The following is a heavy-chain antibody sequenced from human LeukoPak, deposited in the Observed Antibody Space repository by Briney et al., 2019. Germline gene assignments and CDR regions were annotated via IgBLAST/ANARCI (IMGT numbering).Heavy chain of an antibody. D-gene: IGHD2-2*01. CDR2: IDPSDSYT. J-gene: IGHJ3*02. V-gene: IGHV5-10-1*01. CDR3: GIFYCSSTSCYSPRGDAFDI. Sequence: GESLKISCKGSGYSFTSYWIGWVRQMPGEGLEWMGRIDPSDSYTNYSPSFQGHVTISADKSISTAYLQWSSLKASDTAMYYCGIFYCSSTSCYSPRGDAFDIWGQGTMVTVSS. CDR1: GYSFTSYW.